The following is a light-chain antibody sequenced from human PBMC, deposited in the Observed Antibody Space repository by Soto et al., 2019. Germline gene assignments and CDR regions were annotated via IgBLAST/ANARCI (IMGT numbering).Light chain of an antibody. Sequence: DIQMTQSPSSLSVSVGDRVTITCQASQDINKYLNWYQQKPGKAPKLLIYDVSNLETGVSSRFSGSGSETHFTLTINSLQPEDIATYYCQQYDNHVITFGQGTRLEIK. CDR1: QDINKY. J-gene: IGKJ5*01. CDR3: QQYDNHVIT. V-gene: IGKV1-33*01. CDR2: DVS.